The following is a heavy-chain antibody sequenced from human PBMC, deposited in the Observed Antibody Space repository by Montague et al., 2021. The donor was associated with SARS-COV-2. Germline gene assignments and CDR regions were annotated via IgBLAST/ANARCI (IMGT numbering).Heavy chain of an antibody. V-gene: IGHV2-70*11. CDR3: ARGPSDTCYYNGMDV. CDR1: GFSLSTSGMC. CDR2: IDRDGDK. J-gene: IGHJ6*02. Sequence: PALVKPTQTLTLTCTFSGFSLSTSGMCMTWIRQPPGKALEWLARIDRDGDKYYNTSLKSRLTISKDTSKNLVVLTMTNMDPVDTATYYCARGPSDTCYYNGMDVWGRGTTVTVSS. D-gene: IGHD2-8*01.